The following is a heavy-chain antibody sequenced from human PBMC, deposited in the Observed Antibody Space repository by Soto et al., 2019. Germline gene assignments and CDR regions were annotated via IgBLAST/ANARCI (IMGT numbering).Heavy chain of an antibody. D-gene: IGHD3-10*01. V-gene: IGHV1-46*01. J-gene: IGHJ6*02. Sequence: QVQLVQSGAEVKKPGASVKVSCKASGYTFTSYYMHWVRQAPGQGLEWMGIINPSGGSTSYAQKFQGRVTMTRDTSTSTVDMELSSLRSEDTAVYYCGYGSGSYSNRYGMDVWGQGTTVTVSS. CDR1: GYTFTSYY. CDR2: INPSGGST. CDR3: GYGSGSYSNRYGMDV.